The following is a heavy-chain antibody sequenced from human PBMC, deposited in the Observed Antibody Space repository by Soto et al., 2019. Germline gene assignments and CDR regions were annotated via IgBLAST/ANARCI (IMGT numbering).Heavy chain of an antibody. Sequence: AETLTLTCTASGYSVSSGYYRGWSQQPPGKGEEWIGTTYHSGSTLYNPSPKRQVTISIDTYKNQLSLRLTFITAADKAISVYARVDRSGWTPTFFDSWGQGTLVTVSS. CDR1: GYSVSSGYY. CDR2: TYHSGST. CDR3: ARVDRSGWTPTFFDS. J-gene: IGHJ4*02. V-gene: IGHV4-38-2*02. D-gene: IGHD3-22*01.